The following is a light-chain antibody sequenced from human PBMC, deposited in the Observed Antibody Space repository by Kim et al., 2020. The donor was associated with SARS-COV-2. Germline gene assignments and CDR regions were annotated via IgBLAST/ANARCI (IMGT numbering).Light chain of an antibody. CDR3: QQADSFPLT. J-gene: IGKJ4*01. V-gene: IGKV1-12*01. Sequence: DSQMTQSPSSVSASVGDRVTITCRASQGVGSWLAWYQQKPGKAPKLLIYGASNLQSGVPSRFSGSGSGTDFTLTISSLQPEDFATYFCQQADSFPLTFGGGTKVDIK. CDR1: QGVGSW. CDR2: GAS.